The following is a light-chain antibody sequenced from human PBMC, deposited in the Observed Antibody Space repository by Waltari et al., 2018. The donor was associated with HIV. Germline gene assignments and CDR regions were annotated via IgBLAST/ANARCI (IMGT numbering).Light chain of an antibody. Sequence: QSALTQPASVSGSAGQSITISCNGPSNAVGGSNYVSWYQQHPGKAPKLMIYEVSHRPSGVSNRFSGSKSGNTASLTISGLQAEDEADYYCSSYKNSNTLVFGGGTKLTVL. CDR2: EVS. CDR1: SNAVGGSNY. J-gene: IGLJ2*01. V-gene: IGLV2-14*01. CDR3: SSYKNSNTLV.